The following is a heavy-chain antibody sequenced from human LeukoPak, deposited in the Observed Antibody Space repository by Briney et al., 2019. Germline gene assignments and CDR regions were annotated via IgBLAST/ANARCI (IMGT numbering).Heavy chain of an antibody. CDR2: IIPIFGTA. CDR3: ARLDVGYCSSTSCYNWFDP. V-gene: IGHV1-69*13. CDR1: GGTFSSYA. Sequence: SVKVSCKASGGTFSSYAISWVRQAPGQGLEWMGGIIPIFGTANYAQKFQGRVTITADESTSTAYMELSSLRSEDTAVYYCARLDVGYCSSTSCYNWFDPWGQGTLVTVSS. J-gene: IGHJ5*02. D-gene: IGHD2-2*01.